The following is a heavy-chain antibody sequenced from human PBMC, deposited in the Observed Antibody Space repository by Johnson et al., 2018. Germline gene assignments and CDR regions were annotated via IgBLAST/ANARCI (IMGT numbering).Heavy chain of an antibody. CDR2: VDIAGDT. V-gene: IGHV3-13*01. CDR3: ARGVRDSYYMDV. Sequence: VQLVQSGGGLVQXGGSLRLXCAASGFTFSTYDMHWVRQATGKGLEWVSTVDIAGDTYYPGSVKGRFTLSRENAKNSLYLQMNSLRAGDTAVYYCARGVRDSYYMDVWGKGTTVTVSS. J-gene: IGHJ6*03. CDR1: GFTFSTYD. D-gene: IGHD3-16*01.